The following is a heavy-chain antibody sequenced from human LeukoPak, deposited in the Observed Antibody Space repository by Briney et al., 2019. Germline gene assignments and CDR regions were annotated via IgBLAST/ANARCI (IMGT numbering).Heavy chain of an antibody. CDR3: ASSPVSPYYFDY. CDR2: IYHSGST. Sequence: PSETLSLTCAVSGGSISSGGYSWSWIRQPPGKGLEWIGYIYHSGSTYYNPSLKSRVTISVDRPKNQFSLKLSSVTAADTAVYYCASSPVSPYYFDYWGQGTLVTVSS. CDR1: GGSISSGGYS. V-gene: IGHV4-30-2*01. D-gene: IGHD3-10*01. J-gene: IGHJ4*02.